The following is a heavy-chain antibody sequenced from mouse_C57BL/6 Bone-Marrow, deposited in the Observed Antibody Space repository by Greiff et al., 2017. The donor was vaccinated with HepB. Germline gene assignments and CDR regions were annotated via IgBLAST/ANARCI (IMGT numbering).Heavy chain of an antibody. CDR1: GFSLTSYG. CDR3: ARGGSLRYFDV. Sequence: VQLQQSGPGLVQPSQSLSITCTVSGFSLTSYGVHWVRQSPGKGLEWLGVIWSGGSTDYNAAFISRLSISKDNSKSQVFFKMNSLQADDTAIYYCARGGSLRYFDVWGTGTTVTVSS. D-gene: IGHD6-1*01. J-gene: IGHJ1*03. V-gene: IGHV2-2*01. CDR2: IWSGGST.